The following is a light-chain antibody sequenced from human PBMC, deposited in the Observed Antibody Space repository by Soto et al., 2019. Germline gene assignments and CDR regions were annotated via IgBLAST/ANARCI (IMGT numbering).Light chain of an antibody. V-gene: IGKV1-39*01. J-gene: IGKJ4*01. Sequence: DIQMTQSPSSLSASVGDRVTITCRASQTITICLNWYQQKPGKAPKLRIYAASTLQSGVPSSFRGSRSGTDCTLTISSLQPEDVAAYCCRQSFITPSTCGGGTKVEI. CDR2: AAS. CDR1: QTITIC. CDR3: RQSFITPST.